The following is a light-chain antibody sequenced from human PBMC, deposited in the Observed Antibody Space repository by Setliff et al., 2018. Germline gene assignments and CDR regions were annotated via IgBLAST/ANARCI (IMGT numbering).Light chain of an antibody. CDR2: EVS. CDR3: CSYAGSSTYV. V-gene: IGLV2-23*02. J-gene: IGLJ1*01. CDR1: SSDVGSYNL. Sequence: SVLTQPASVSGSPGQSITISCTGTSSDVGSYNLVSWYQQHLGKAPKLMIYEVSTRPSGVSNRFSGSKSGNTASLTISGLQAEDEADYYCCSYAGSSTYVFGTGTKVTVL.